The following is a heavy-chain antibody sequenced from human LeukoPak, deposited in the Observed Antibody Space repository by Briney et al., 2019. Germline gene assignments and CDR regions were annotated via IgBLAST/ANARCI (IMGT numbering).Heavy chain of an antibody. J-gene: IGHJ6*02. D-gene: IGHD2-21*02. CDR2: IIPIFGTA. V-gene: IGHV1-69*13. CDR3: ALAYCGDDCRSPHHYYYYGMDV. CDR1: GGTFSSYA. Sequence: ASVKVSCKASGGTFSSYAISWVRQAPGQGLEWMGGIIPIFGTASYAQKFQGRVTITADESTSTAYMELSSLRSEDTAVYYCALAYCGDDCRSPHHYYYYGMDVWGQGTTVTVSS.